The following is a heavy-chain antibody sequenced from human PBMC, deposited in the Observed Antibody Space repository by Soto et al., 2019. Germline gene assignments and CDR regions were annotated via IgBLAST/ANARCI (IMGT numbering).Heavy chain of an antibody. J-gene: IGHJ4*02. D-gene: IGHD5-18*01. CDR3: AGPGYSSQDY. Sequence: GGSLRLSCAASGFTFSSFALSWVRQAPGKGLEWVSAISGSGDGTDYADSVKGRFTISRDNFKNTLYLQMNSLRAEDTAVYYCAGPGYSSQDYWGQGALVTVS. V-gene: IGHV3-23*01. CDR1: GFTFSSFA. CDR2: ISGSGDGT.